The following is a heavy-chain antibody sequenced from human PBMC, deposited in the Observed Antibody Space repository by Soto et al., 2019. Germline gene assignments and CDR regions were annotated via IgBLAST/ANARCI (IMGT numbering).Heavy chain of an antibody. J-gene: IGHJ4*02. CDR3: AKDPPYHYDSSGYYPG. Sequence: EVQLLESGGGLVQPGGSLRLSCAASGFTFSSYAMSWVRQAPGKGLEWVSAISGSGGSTYYADSVKGRFTISRDNSKNTLYLQMNSLRAEDTAVYYCAKDPPYHYDSSGYYPGRGQGTLVAVSS. D-gene: IGHD3-22*01. CDR1: GFTFSSYA. V-gene: IGHV3-23*01. CDR2: ISGSGGST.